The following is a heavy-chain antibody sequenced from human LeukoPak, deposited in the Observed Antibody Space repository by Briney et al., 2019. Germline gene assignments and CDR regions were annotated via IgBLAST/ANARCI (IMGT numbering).Heavy chain of an antibody. CDR1: GFTFDDYA. Sequence: PGRSLRLSCAASGFTFDDYAMHWVRHAPGKGLEWVSGISWNSGSIGYADSVKGRFTISRDNAKNSLYLQMNSLRAEDTALYYCAKGTQYSSGPYDYWGQGTLVTVSS. V-gene: IGHV3-9*01. D-gene: IGHD6-19*01. CDR3: AKGTQYSSGPYDY. J-gene: IGHJ4*02. CDR2: ISWNSGSI.